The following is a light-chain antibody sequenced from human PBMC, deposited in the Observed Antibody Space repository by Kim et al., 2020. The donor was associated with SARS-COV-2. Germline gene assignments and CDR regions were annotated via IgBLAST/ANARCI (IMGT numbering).Light chain of an antibody. J-gene: IGKJ2*01. V-gene: IGKV1-39*01. CDR3: QQSYTPPYT. Sequence: SASVGDRVTITCRASQSVSNYLNWYQHKPGKAPKLLIYGAFRLQSGVSSSFSVSGSGTDFTLTISSVQREDIATYFCQQSYTPPYTFGQGTKLEIK. CDR2: GAF. CDR1: QSVSNY.